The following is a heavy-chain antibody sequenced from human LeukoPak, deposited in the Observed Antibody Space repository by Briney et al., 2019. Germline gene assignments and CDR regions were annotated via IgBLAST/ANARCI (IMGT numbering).Heavy chain of an antibody. CDR2: IRYDGSNK. V-gene: IGHV3-30*02. Sequence: GGSLRLSCAASGFTFSSYGMHWVRQAPGKGLEWVAFIRYDGSNKYYADSVKGRFTISRDNSKNTLYLQMNSLRAEDTAVYYCAKAVGYCSGGSCSYYYYMDVWGKGTTVTISS. CDR1: GFTFSSYG. D-gene: IGHD2-15*01. CDR3: AKAVGYCSGGSCSYYYYMDV. J-gene: IGHJ6*03.